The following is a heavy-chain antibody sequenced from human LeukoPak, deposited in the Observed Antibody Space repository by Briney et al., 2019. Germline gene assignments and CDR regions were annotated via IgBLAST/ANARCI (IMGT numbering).Heavy chain of an antibody. D-gene: IGHD3-10*01. Sequence: SETLSLTCTVSGGSISSYYWSWIRQPPGKGLEWIGYIYYSGSTNYNPSLKSRVTISVDTSKNQFSLKLSSVTAADTAVYYCARDPAWGITRNWFDPWGQGTLVTVSS. CDR1: GGSISSYY. CDR3: ARDPAWGITRNWFDP. J-gene: IGHJ5*02. CDR2: IYYSGST. V-gene: IGHV4-59*12.